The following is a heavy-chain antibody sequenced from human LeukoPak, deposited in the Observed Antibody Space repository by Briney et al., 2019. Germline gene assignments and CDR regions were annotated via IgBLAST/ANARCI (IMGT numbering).Heavy chain of an antibody. CDR1: GDSISSARNY. Sequence: SETLSLTCSVSGDSISSARNYWGWIRQSPGKGLEWLASVYSSGSTHSNPSLTSRVSISIDMSKNQFSLKLSSVTAADTAVYYCAREGYYGSGSYGGFYWGQGTLVTVSS. D-gene: IGHD3-10*01. V-gene: IGHV4-39*07. J-gene: IGHJ4*02. CDR2: VYSSGST. CDR3: AREGYYGSGSYGGFY.